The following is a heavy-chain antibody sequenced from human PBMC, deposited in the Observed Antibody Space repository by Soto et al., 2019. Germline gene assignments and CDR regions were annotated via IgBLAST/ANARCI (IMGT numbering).Heavy chain of an antibody. D-gene: IGHD6-19*01. CDR3: ARIAVAGTYFDY. CDR2: IYHSGST. CDR1: GGSISSSNW. J-gene: IGHJ4*02. V-gene: IGHV4-4*02. Sequence: QVQLQESGPGLVKPSGTLSLTCAVSGGSISSSNWWSWVRQPPGKGLEWIGEIYHSGSTNYNPSLKRRVTISVDKSQNQFSLKLRSVTAADTAVYYGARIAVAGTYFDYWGQGTLVTVSS.